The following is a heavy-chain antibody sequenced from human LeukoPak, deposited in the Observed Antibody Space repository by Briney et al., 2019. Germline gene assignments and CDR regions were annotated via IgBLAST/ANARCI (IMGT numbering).Heavy chain of an antibody. CDR3: TTGYLLGLYYDSSGYYVY. Sequence: GGSLRLSCAASGFTFSNAWMNWVRQAPGKGLEWVGRIKSKTDGGTTDYAAPVKGRFTISRDDSKNTLYLQMNSLKTEDTAVYYCTTGYLLGLYYDSSGYYVYWGQGTLVTVSS. J-gene: IGHJ4*02. CDR2: IKSKTDGGTT. CDR1: GFTFSNAW. D-gene: IGHD3-22*01. V-gene: IGHV3-15*07.